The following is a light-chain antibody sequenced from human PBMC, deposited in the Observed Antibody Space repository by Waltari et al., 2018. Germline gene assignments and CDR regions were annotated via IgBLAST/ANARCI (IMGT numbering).Light chain of an antibody. CDR2: GKN. CDR1: SLRTQY. V-gene: IGLV3-19*01. Sequence: SSELTPDPAVSVALGQPVRITCQGDSLRTQYASRYQQKPGQAPLLVIYGKNNRPSGIPDRFSGSSSGNTASLTITGAQAEDEADYYCNSRDSSGNHLNVVFGGGTKLTVL. J-gene: IGLJ2*01. CDR3: NSRDSSGNHLNVV.